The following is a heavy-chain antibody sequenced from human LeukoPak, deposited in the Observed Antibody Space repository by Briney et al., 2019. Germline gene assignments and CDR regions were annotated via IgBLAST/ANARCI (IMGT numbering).Heavy chain of an antibody. CDR3: ARDSARGYFDY. CDR1: GFTFSSYE. Sequence: GGSLRLSCAASGFTFSSYEMNWVRQAPGKGLEWVSYISSSGSTIYYADSVRGRFTISRDNAKNSLYLQMNSLRAEDTAVYYCARDSARGYFDYWGQGTLVTVSS. V-gene: IGHV3-48*03. CDR2: ISSSGSTI. J-gene: IGHJ4*02. D-gene: IGHD3-10*01.